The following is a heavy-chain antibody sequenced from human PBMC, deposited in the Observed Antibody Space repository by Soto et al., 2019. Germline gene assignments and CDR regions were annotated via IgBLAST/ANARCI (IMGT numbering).Heavy chain of an antibody. V-gene: IGHV6-1*01. CDR1: GDSVSSTTVA. D-gene: IGHD3-10*01. Sequence: QVYLQQSGPGLLKPSQTLSLTCAISGDSVSSTTVAWNWVRQSPSRGLEWLGRTLYRSQWYNDYALSVKGRITFDADTSKNQFSLHLDSVTPEDTAMYYCVRDGGDRGRWFVFENWGQGTLVTVSS. CDR2: TLYRSQWYN. J-gene: IGHJ4*02. CDR3: VRDGGDRGRWFVFEN.